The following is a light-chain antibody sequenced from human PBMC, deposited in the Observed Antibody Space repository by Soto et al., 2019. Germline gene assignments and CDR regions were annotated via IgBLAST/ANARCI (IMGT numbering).Light chain of an antibody. CDR3: AEWDDSLHGYV. V-gene: IGLV1-44*01. CDR1: SSNIGSKT. J-gene: IGLJ1*01. CDR2: SNN. Sequence: QSVLTQPPSASGTPGQRVTVPCSGRSSNIGSKTVNWYQQLPGTAPKLLIYSNNQRPSGVPDRFSGSKSVTSASLAISGLQSDDEADYYCAEWDDSLHGYVFGTGTKLTVL.